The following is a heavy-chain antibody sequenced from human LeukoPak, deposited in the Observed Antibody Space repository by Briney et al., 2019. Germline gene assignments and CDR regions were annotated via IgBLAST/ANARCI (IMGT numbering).Heavy chain of an antibody. CDR2: ISSSSSYI. D-gene: IGHD3-16*01. V-gene: IGHV3-21*01. CDR3: ARDLRGQPYDY. Sequence: WLSSISSSSSYIYYADSVKGRFTISRDNAKNSLYLQMNSLRAEDTAVYYCARDLRGQPYDYWGQGTLVTVSS. J-gene: IGHJ4*02.